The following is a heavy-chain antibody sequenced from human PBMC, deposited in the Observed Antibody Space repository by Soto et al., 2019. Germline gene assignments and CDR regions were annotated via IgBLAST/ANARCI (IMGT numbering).Heavy chain of an antibody. V-gene: IGHV3-23*01. CDR3: AKAKAYGSGNYYYYYGMDV. Sequence: GGSLRLSCAASGFTFSSYAMSWVRQAPGKGLEWVSGISGSGDSTYYADSVKGRFTISRDNSKNTLYLQMNSLRAEDTAVYYCAKAKAYGSGNYYYYYGMDVWGQGTTVTVSS. J-gene: IGHJ6*02. CDR1: GFTFSSYA. CDR2: ISGSGDST. D-gene: IGHD3-10*01.